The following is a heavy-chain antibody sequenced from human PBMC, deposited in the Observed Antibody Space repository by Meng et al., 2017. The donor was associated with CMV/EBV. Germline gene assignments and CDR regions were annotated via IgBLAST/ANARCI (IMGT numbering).Heavy chain of an antibody. V-gene: IGHV1-69*05. Sequence: SVKVSCKASGYTFTGYYMHWVRQAPGQGLEWMGGIIPIFGTANYAQKFQGRVTITTDESTSTAYMELSSLRSEDTAVYYCARHTRFGVVISGVDYWGQGTLVTVSS. J-gene: IGHJ4*02. CDR3: ARHTRFGVVISGVDY. CDR2: IIPIFGTA. D-gene: IGHD3-3*01. CDR1: GYTFTGYY.